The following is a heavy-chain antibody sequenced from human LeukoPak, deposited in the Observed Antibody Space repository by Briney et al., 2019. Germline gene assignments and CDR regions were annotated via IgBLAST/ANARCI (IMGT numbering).Heavy chain of an antibody. CDR1: GFTFSSYS. D-gene: IGHD3-22*01. J-gene: IGHJ4*02. Sequence: PGGSLRLSCAASGFTFSSYSMNWVRQAPGKGLEWVSSISSSSSYIYYADSVKGRFNISRDNAKNSLYLQMNSLRAEDTAVYYCARDPEDHWGRTYYYDSSGRDTDYWGQGTLVTVSS. CDR3: ARDPEDHWGRTYYYDSSGRDTDY. V-gene: IGHV3-21*01. CDR2: ISSSSSYI.